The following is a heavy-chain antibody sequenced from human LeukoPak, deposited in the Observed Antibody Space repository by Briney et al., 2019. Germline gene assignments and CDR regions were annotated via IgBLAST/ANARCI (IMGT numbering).Heavy chain of an antibody. Sequence: ASVKVSCKASGYTFISYDINWVRQATGQGLEWMGWMNPNSGNTGYAQKFQGRVTMTRNTSISTAYMELSSLRSEDTAVYYCASRSYSSSWLYYYYGMDVWGQGTTVTVSS. CDR2: MNPNSGNT. D-gene: IGHD6-13*01. J-gene: IGHJ6*02. V-gene: IGHV1-8*01. CDR3: ASRSYSSSWLYYYYGMDV. CDR1: GYTFISYD.